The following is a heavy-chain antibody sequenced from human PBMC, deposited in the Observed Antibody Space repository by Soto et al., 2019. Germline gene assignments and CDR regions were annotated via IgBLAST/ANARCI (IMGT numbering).Heavy chain of an antibody. D-gene: IGHD6-13*01. CDR3: ARDSSSWPRYFVY. Sequence: GASVKVSCKASGYTFNSYGINWVRQAPGQGLEWMGGIIPIFSTTNYAQKFQGRVTITADESTSTVYMELSSLRSEDTAVYYCARDSSSWPRYFVYWGQGTLVTVSS. J-gene: IGHJ4*02. CDR1: GYTFNSYG. CDR2: IIPIFSTT. V-gene: IGHV1-69*13.